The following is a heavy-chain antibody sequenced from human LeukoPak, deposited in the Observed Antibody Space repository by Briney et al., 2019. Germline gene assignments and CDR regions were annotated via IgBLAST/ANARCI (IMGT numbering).Heavy chain of an antibody. CDR3: ATDRATQYFDY. D-gene: IGHD2-15*01. CDR1: GITFRSYG. V-gene: IGHV3-33*01. Sequence: PGRSLRLSCAASGITFRSYGMHWVRQAPGKGLEWVAFIWYDGSNKCYADSVKGRFTISRDNSRNTLFLQMNSLRAEDTAVYYCATDRATQYFDYWGQGTLVSVSS. CDR2: IWYDGSNK. J-gene: IGHJ4*02.